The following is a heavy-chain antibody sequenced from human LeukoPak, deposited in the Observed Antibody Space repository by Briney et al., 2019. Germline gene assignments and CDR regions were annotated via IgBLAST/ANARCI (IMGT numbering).Heavy chain of an antibody. CDR2: ISAYNGNT. J-gene: IGHJ5*02. D-gene: IGHD3-9*01. CDR1: GYXFTSYG. CDR3: ARAGYDILTGYFAGNWFDP. V-gene: IGHV1-18*01. Sequence: GASVKVSCKASGYXFTSYGISWVRQAPGQGLEWMGWISAYNGNTNYAQKLQGRVTMTTDTSTSTAYMELRSLRSDDTAVYYCARAGYDILTGYFAGNWFDPWGQGTLVTVSS.